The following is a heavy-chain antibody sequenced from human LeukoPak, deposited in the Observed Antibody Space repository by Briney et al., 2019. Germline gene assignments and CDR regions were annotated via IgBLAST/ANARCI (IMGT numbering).Heavy chain of an antibody. CDR2: ITSGGGFK. Sequence: PGGSLRLSCVGAGFPFSDFHMSWIRQAPGKGLEWVSYITSGGGFKYYADSVKGRFSTSRDDSKNSVFLQMNSLRVEDTAVYYCARVRPGSSGSYYRTSWDQGTLVTVSS. J-gene: IGHJ4*02. CDR3: ARVRPGSSGSYYRTS. D-gene: IGHD3-22*01. CDR1: GFPFSDFH. V-gene: IGHV3-11*04.